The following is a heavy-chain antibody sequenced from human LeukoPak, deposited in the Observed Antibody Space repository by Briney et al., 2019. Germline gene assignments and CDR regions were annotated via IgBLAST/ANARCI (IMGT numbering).Heavy chain of an antibody. D-gene: IGHD6-13*01. Sequence: SETLSLTCTVSGGSISSSSYYWGWIRQPPGKGLEWIGSIYYSGSTYYNPSLKSRVTMAVDTSKNQFSLKLSFVTAADTAVYYCATIVAAAARGFFDYWVQGTLVTVSS. CDR1: GGSISSSSYY. CDR3: ATIVAAAARGFFDY. V-gene: IGHV4-39*01. J-gene: IGHJ4*02. CDR2: IYYSGST.